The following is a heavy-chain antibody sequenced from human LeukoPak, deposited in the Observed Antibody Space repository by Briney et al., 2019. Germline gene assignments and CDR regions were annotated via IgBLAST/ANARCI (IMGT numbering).Heavy chain of an antibody. D-gene: IGHD3-10*01. CDR3: ARGYGSGSYRGYYYYGMDV. CDR2: INHSGST. CDR1: GGSFSGYY. V-gene: IGHV4-34*01. Sequence: SGTLSLTCAVYGGSFSGYYWSWIRQPPGKGLEWIGEINHSGSTNYNPSLKSRVTISVDTSKNQFSLKLSSVTAADTAVYYCARGYGSGSYRGYYYYGMDVWGQGTTVTVSS. J-gene: IGHJ6*02.